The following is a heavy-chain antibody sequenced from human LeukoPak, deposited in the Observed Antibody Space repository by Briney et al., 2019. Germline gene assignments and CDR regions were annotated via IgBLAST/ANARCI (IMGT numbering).Heavy chain of an antibody. V-gene: IGHV4-34*01. Sequence: SETLSLTCAVYGGSFSGYYWSWIRQPPGKGLEWIGEINHSGSTNYNPSLKSRVTISVDTSKNQFSLKLSSVTAADTAVYYCARHGYYDSSGYYYYYYYMDVWGKGTTVTISS. D-gene: IGHD3-22*01. CDR3: ARHGYYDSSGYYYYYYYMDV. CDR1: GGSFSGYY. CDR2: INHSGST. J-gene: IGHJ6*03.